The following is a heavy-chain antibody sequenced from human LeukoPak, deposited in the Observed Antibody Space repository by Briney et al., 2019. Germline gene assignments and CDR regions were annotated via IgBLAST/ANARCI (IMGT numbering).Heavy chain of an antibody. J-gene: IGHJ6*03. V-gene: IGHV3-7*01. CDR3: ARDGYDFWSGYYFKPLGHYYYYMDV. Sequence: GGSLRLSCAASGFTFSSYWMSWVRQAPGKGLEWVANIKQDGSEKYYVDSVKGRFTISRDNAKNSLYLQMNSLRAEDTAVYYCARDGYDFWSGYYFKPLGHYYYYMDVWGKGTTVTVSS. D-gene: IGHD3-3*01. CDR2: IKQDGSEK. CDR1: GFTFSSYW.